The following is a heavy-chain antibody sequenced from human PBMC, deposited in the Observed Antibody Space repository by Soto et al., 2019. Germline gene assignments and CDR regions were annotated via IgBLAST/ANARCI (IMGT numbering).Heavy chain of an antibody. Sequence: PSETLSLTCTVSGGSISSSSYYWGWIRQPPGKGLEWIGSIYYSGSTYYNPSLKSRVTISVDTSKNQFSLKLSSVTAADTAVYYCARASRYCSGGSCHYFDYWGQGTLVTVSS. CDR1: GGSISSSSYY. D-gene: IGHD2-15*01. V-gene: IGHV4-39*01. CDR3: ARASRYCSGGSCHYFDY. J-gene: IGHJ4*02. CDR2: IYYSGST.